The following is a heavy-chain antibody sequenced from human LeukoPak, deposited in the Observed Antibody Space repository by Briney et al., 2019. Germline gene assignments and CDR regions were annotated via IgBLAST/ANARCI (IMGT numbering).Heavy chain of an antibody. CDR2: IYNGGTT. J-gene: IGHJ4*02. V-gene: IGHV3-66*02. CDR1: GVTSNY. Sequence: GSLLLSCAASGVTSNYMTWVRQAPGKGLAWVSVIYNGGTTYYADSVKGRFTISRDNSKSTLFVYLQMNSLRTDDTALYYCAGGGEAARSLAYWGQGALVTVSS. D-gene: IGHD6-6*01. CDR3: AGGGEAARSLAY.